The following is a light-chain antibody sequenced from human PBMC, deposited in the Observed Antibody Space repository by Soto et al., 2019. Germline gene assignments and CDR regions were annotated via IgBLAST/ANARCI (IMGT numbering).Light chain of an antibody. CDR1: HDITNF. V-gene: IGKV1-27*01. J-gene: IGKJ5*01. CDR3: QKFLSAPLN. Sequence: GDRVTITCRASHDITNFLALYRQKPGEHPKLLISGATALQSGVPRRFSGSGSGTDFTLTIGSLQPEDVATYYCQKFLSAPLNFGQGTRLEIK. CDR2: GAT.